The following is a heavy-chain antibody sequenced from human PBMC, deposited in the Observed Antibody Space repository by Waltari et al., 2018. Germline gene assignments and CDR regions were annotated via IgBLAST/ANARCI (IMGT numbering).Heavy chain of an antibody. CDR1: GGTFRSYA. Sequence: QVQLVQSGAEVKKPGSSVKVSCKASGGTFRSYAISWVRQAPGQGLEWMGRIIPILGKANYAQKFQGRVTITADKSTSTAYMELSSLRSEDTAVYYCARAVAAAGFDYYYGMDVWGQGTTVTVSS. D-gene: IGHD6-13*01. V-gene: IGHV1-69*04. CDR3: ARAVAAAGFDYYYGMDV. J-gene: IGHJ6*02. CDR2: IIPILGKA.